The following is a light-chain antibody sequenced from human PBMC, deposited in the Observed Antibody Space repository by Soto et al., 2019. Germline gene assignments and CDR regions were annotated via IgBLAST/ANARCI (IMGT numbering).Light chain of an antibody. Sequence: ETVMTQSPATLSVSPGEGAVLSCRASQSVSSYVAWYQPRPGQAPRVLIYGASTRATGIPIRFSGSGSGTEFTLTIGSLQSEDSAVYYCQQYKDWPKTFGQGTKVEIK. V-gene: IGKV3-15*01. CDR3: QQYKDWPKT. CDR2: GAS. J-gene: IGKJ1*01. CDR1: QSVSSY.